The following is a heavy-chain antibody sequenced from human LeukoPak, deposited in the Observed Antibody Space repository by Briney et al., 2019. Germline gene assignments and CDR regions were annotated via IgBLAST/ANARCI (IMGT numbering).Heavy chain of an antibody. CDR3: ARVGHCSSTSCYYYGMDV. J-gene: IGHJ6*02. V-gene: IGHV1-69*01. CDR1: GGTFGSYA. Sequence: SVKVSCKASGGTFGSYAISWVRQAPGQGLEWMGGIIPIFGTANYAQRFQGRVTITADESTSTTYMELSSLRSEDTAVYYCARVGHCSSTSCYYYGMDVWGQGTTVTVSS. D-gene: IGHD2-2*01. CDR2: IIPIFGTA.